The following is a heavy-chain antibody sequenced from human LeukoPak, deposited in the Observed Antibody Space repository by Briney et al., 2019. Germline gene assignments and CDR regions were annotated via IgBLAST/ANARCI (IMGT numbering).Heavy chain of an antibody. J-gene: IGHJ5*02. CDR2: IYYSGST. Sequence: SETLSLTCTVSGGSISSYYWSWIRQPPGKGLEWIGYIYYSGSTNYNPSLKSRVTISVGTSKNQFSLKLSSVTAADTAVYYCARDSRLRASSNWFDPWGQGTLVTVSS. D-gene: IGHD4-17*01. V-gene: IGHV4-59*01. CDR3: ARDSRLRASSNWFDP. CDR1: GGSISSYY.